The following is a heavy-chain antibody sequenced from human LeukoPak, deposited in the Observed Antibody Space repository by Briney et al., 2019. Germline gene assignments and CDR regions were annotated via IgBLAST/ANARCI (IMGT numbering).Heavy chain of an antibody. Sequence: PGGSLRLSCAASGFSFSSFKMTRVRQAPGKRLEWVSYISNRDKDTNYADSVKGRFTISRDNAKNSLYLQMNSLRAEDTAVYYCAREGLGYGDFDYWGQGTLVTVSS. V-gene: IGHV3-48*03. D-gene: IGHD5-18*01. CDR1: GFSFSSFK. CDR3: AREGLGYGDFDY. CDR2: ISNRDKDT. J-gene: IGHJ4*02.